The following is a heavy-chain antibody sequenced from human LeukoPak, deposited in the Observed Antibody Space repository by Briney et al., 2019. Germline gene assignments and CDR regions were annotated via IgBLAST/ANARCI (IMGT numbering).Heavy chain of an antibody. D-gene: IGHD1-26*01. CDR1: GFTFSSYA. V-gene: IGHV3-23*01. Sequence: PGGSLRLFCAASGFTFSSYAMSWVRQAPGKGLEWVSAISGSGGSTYYADSVEGRFTISRDNSKNTLYLQMNSLGAEDAGVYYCAKARGSLEDIWGQGTMVTVSS. CDR3: AKARGSLEDI. CDR2: ISGSGGST. J-gene: IGHJ3*02.